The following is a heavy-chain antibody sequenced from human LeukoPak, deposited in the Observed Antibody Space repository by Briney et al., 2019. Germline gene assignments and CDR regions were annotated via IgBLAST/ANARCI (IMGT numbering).Heavy chain of an antibody. J-gene: IGHJ4*02. V-gene: IGHV4-59*01. D-gene: IGHD6-19*01. Sequence: TSETLSLTCTVSGGSISSYYWSWIRQPPGKGLEWIGYIHYSGSTNYNPSLKSRVTISVDTSKNQFSLKLSSVTAADTAVYYCARRSGIAVAGAFDYWGQGTLVTVSS. CDR3: ARRSGIAVAGAFDY. CDR2: IHYSGST. CDR1: GGSISSYY.